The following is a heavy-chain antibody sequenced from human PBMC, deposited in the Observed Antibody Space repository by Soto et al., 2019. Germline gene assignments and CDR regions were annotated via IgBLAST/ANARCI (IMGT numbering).Heavy chain of an antibody. CDR1: GFFFRDFG. D-gene: IGHD6-13*01. CDR3: AIEIAGKWPPFDY. Sequence: GGSLRLSCVASGFFFRDFGMHWVRQAPGKGLEWVSVIWYDGSNTYQGESVKGRFTMSRDISKNTLYLQMDSLRPEDTAVYYCAIEIAGKWPPFDYRAHRTPVTGSS. J-gene: IGHJ5*01. V-gene: IGHV3-33*01. CDR2: IWYDGSNT.